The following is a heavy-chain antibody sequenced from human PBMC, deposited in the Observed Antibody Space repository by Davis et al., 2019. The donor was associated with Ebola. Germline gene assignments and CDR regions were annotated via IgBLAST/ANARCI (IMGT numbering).Heavy chain of an antibody. V-gene: IGHV1-69*04. Sequence: SVKVSCKASGGTFSSYAISWVRQAPGQGLEWMGRIIPILGIANYAQEFQGRVTITADKSTSTAYMELSSLRSEDTAVYYGARLGDGYNGYWGQGTLVTVSS. CDR1: GGTFSSYA. J-gene: IGHJ4*02. CDR3: ARLGDGYNGY. CDR2: IIPILGIA. D-gene: IGHD5-24*01.